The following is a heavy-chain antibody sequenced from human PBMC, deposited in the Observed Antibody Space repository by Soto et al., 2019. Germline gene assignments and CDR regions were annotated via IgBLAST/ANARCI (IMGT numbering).Heavy chain of an antibody. CDR3: ANAGYERGYYYYYMDV. D-gene: IGHD3-16*01. Sequence: VHLLESGGGLVQPGGSLRLSCAASGFTFSTYVMTWVRQAPGKGLEWVSAISGGGDRIYNADSVKGQFTISRDNSKNTLYLEMRSLRVDDTAVYYCANAGYERGYYYYYMDVWGKGTTVTVS. CDR1: GFTFSTYV. CDR2: ISGGGDRI. J-gene: IGHJ6*03. V-gene: IGHV3-23*01.